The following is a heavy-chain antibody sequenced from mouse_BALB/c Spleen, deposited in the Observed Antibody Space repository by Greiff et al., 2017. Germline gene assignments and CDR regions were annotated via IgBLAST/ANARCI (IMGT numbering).Heavy chain of an antibody. J-gene: IGHJ2*01. CDR2: IDPENGNT. CDR1: GFNIKDYY. Sequence: EVQLQQSGAELVRPGALVKLSCKASGFNIKDYYMHWVKQRPEQGLEWIGWIDPENGNTIYDPKFQGKASITADTSSNTAYLQLSSLTSEDTAVYYCARRSANSDYWGQGTTLSLL. D-gene: IGHD3-3*01. CDR3: ARRSANSDY. V-gene: IGHV14-1*02.